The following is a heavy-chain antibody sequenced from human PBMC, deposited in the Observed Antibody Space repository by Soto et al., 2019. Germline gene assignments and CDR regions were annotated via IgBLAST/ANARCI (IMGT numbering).Heavy chain of an antibody. V-gene: IGHV1-18*01. Sequence: QVQLVQSGAEVKKPGASVKVSCKASGYTFTSYGISWVRQAPGQGLEWMGWISAYNGNTNYGQKLQGRVTMTTDTPTSTAYMELRSLSSDDTAVYYCARDSATIMAAAGTGYWGQGTLVTVSS. D-gene: IGHD6-13*01. CDR2: ISAYNGNT. J-gene: IGHJ4*02. CDR3: ARDSATIMAAAGTGY. CDR1: GYTFTSYG.